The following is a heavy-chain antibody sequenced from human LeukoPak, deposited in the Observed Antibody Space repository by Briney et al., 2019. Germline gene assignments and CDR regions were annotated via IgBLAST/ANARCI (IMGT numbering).Heavy chain of an antibody. CDR2: ISASGGRT. Sequence: PGGSLRLSCAASGFTSSSYAMSLVRQAPGKGLEWVSGISASGGRTYYADSVKGRFTISRENSKNTLYLQMNSLRAEDTAVYYCAKVRDSAGIDYWGQGTLVTVSS. V-gene: IGHV3-23*01. CDR3: AKVRDSAGIDY. D-gene: IGHD3-10*01. J-gene: IGHJ4*02. CDR1: GFTSSSYA.